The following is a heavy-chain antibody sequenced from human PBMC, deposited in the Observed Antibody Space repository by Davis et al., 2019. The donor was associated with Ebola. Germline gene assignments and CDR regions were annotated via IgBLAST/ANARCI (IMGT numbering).Heavy chain of an antibody. CDR2: ISGSGGST. D-gene: IGHD3-3*01. J-gene: IGHJ6*02. CDR3: VRDKGRFLEWLLFWGDYGMDV. Sequence: GESLKISCAASGFTFNYYAMSWVRQAPGKGLEWVSAISGSGGSTYYADSVKGRFTISRDNSKNTLYLQMNSLRAEDTAVYYCVRDKGRFLEWLLFWGDYGMDVWGQGTTVTVSS. CDR1: GFTFNYYA. V-gene: IGHV3-23*01.